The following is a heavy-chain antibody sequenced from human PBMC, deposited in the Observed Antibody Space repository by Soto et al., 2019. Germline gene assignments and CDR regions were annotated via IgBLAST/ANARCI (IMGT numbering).Heavy chain of an antibody. CDR2: VYYRGRS. J-gene: IGHJ4*02. CDR3: VSQRTSVLTQAYFDY. V-gene: IGHV4-39*01. D-gene: IGHD2-8*01. Sequence: SETLSLTCTVSGGSVSNSNYYWGWIRQSPGKGREWIGSVYYRGRSYSKSSVKSRVTISVDTSKNQFSLNLNSVTASDTAVYYCVSQRTSVLTQAYFDYWGPGAMVTVYS. CDR1: GGSVSNSNYY.